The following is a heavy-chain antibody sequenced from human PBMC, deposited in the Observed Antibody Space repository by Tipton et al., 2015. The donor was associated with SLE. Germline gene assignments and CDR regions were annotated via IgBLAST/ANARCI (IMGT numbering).Heavy chain of an antibody. CDR3: AREWQQLWYFDL. CDR2: IYYSGST. J-gene: IGHJ2*01. CDR1: GGSISSYY. D-gene: IGHD6-13*01. Sequence: TLSLTCTVSGGSISSYYWSWIRQPPGKGLEWIGYIYYSGSTYYNPSLKSRVTISVDTSKNQFSLKLNSVTAADTAVYYCAREWQQLWYFDLWGRGTLVTASS. V-gene: IGHV4-59*12.